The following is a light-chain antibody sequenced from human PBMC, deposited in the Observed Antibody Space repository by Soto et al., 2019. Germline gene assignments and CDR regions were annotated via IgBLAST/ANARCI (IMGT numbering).Light chain of an antibody. Sequence: QLVLTQPPSASGTPGQTVTISCSGSSSNIGSSFVFWYQQLPGTAPKLLIYKNHQRPAGVPDRFSGSKSGSSASLAISGLRSEDEGDYYCGGWDDSLSGRVFGGGTKLTVL. J-gene: IGLJ3*02. CDR2: KNH. CDR1: SSNIGSSF. V-gene: IGLV1-47*01. CDR3: GGWDDSLSGRV.